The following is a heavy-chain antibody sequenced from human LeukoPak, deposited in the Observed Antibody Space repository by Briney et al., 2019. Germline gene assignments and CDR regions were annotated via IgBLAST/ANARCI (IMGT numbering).Heavy chain of an antibody. D-gene: IGHD3-3*01. CDR3: VKEYHSRGFGAYFDY. V-gene: IGHV3-30*18. Sequence: GGSLRLSCAASGFTYSSYWMHWVRQAPGKGLEWAAVISSDGSIKVYADSVKGRFTLSRDNSINTVDLQMNSLRAEDTAVYYCVKEYHSRGFGAYFDYWGQGTLVTVSS. CDR1: GFTYSSYW. CDR2: ISSDGSIK. J-gene: IGHJ4*02.